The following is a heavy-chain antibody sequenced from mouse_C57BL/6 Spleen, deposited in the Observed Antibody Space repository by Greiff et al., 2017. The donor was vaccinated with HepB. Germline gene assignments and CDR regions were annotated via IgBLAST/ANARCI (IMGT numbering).Heavy chain of an antibody. CDR2: SRNKANDYTT. V-gene: IGHV7-1*01. Sequence: DVQLVESGGGLVQSGRSLRLSCATSGFTFSDFYMEWVRQAPGKGLEWIAASRNKANDYTTEYSASVKGRFIVSRDTSQSNLYLQMNALRAEDTAIYYCARDASGTGYFDYWGQGTTLTVSS. CDR3: ARDASGTGYFDY. CDR1: GFTFSDFY. D-gene: IGHD4-1*01. J-gene: IGHJ2*01.